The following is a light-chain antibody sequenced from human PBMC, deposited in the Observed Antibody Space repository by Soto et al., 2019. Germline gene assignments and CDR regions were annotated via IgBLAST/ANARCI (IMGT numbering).Light chain of an antibody. V-gene: IGKV3-15*01. J-gene: IGKJ5*01. CDR3: QQYNNWPPIT. CDR2: YAS. CDR1: QSVRNN. Sequence: EIMMTQSPATLSVSLGERATLSCRARQSVRNNLAWYQQKPGQAPRLLIYYASTRATGIPARFSGSGSGTEFTLTISSLQSEDFALYYCQQYNNWPPITFGQGTRLEIE.